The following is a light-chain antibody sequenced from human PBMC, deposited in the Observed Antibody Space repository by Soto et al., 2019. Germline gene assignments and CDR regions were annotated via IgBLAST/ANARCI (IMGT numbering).Light chain of an antibody. V-gene: IGKV3-11*01. CDR3: QQRSNWPPEYT. CDR1: QRVSSY. J-gene: IGKJ2*01. Sequence: DIVLTQSPATLSLSPGERATLSCRASQRVSSYLAWYQQKPGQAPRLLIYDAFNRATGIPARFSGSGSGTDFTLTIGSLEPEDFAVYYCQQRSNWPPEYTFGQGTKLEIK. CDR2: DAF.